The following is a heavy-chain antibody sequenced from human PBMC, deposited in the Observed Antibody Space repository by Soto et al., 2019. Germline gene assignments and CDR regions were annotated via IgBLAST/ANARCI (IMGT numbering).Heavy chain of an antibody. Sequence: LSETLSLTCAVYGGSFSGYYWSWIRQPPGKGLEWIGEINHSGSTNYNPSLKSRVTISVDTSKNQFSLKLSSVTAADTAVYYCARGPAEADIYYYYYMDVWGKGTTVTVSS. CDR1: GGSFSGYY. J-gene: IGHJ6*03. V-gene: IGHV4-34*01. CDR3: ARGPAEADIYYYYYMDV. D-gene: IGHD3-9*01. CDR2: INHSGST.